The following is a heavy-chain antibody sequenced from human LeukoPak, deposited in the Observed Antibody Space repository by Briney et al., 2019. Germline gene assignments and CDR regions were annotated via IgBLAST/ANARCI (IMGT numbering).Heavy chain of an antibody. CDR3: ASGLRWYPSFDY. CDR1: GGSTSSGGYS. CDR2: IYHSGST. J-gene: IGHJ4*02. V-gene: IGHV4-30-2*01. D-gene: IGHD4-17*01. Sequence: SETLSLTCAVSGGSTSSGGYSWSWIRQPPGKGLEWIGYIYHSGSTYYNPSLKSRVTISVDRSKNQFSLKLSSVTAADTAVYYCASGLRWYPSFDYWGQGTLVTVSS.